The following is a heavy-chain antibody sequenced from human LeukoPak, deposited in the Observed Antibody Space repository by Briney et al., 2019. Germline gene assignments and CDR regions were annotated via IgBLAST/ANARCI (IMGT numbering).Heavy chain of an antibody. CDR1: GFTFSSYW. Sequence: GGSLRLSCAASGFTFSSYWMSWVRPAPGRGLEGVANIRQDGSEKYYVDSVKGRFTISRDNAKNSLFLQMNSLRVEDTAVYYCARAGQEWFGELGFDSWGQGTLVTVSS. V-gene: IGHV3-7*01. D-gene: IGHD3-10*01. CDR3: ARAGQEWFGELGFDS. CDR2: IRQDGSEK. J-gene: IGHJ4*02.